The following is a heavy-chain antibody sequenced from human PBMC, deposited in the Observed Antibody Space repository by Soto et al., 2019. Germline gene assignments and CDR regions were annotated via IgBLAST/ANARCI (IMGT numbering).Heavy chain of an antibody. CDR3: ATRITVFGLLIPPFDP. J-gene: IGHJ5*02. D-gene: IGHD3-3*01. Sequence: GASVKVSCKASGYTFINYYMHWVRQAPGQGLEWMGIINHTGGTHYNPSLKSRVTMSVDTSKNQFSLRLSSVTAADTAIYYCATRITVFGLLIPPFDPWGQGTQVTVSS. CDR1: GYTFINYY. CDR2: INHTGGT. V-gene: IGHV1-46*01.